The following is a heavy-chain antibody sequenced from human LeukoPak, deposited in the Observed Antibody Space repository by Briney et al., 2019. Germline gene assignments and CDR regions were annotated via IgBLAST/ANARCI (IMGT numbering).Heavy chain of an antibody. V-gene: IGHV3-23*01. CDR3: AKDPAYPWYYYGSGSSPFPINYGMDV. Sequence: GGSLRLSCAASGFTFSSYAMSWVRQAPGKGLEWVSAISGSGGSTYYADSVKGRFTISRDNSKNTLYLQMNNLRAEDTAVYYCAKDPAYPWYYYGSGSSPFPINYGMDVWGQGTTVTVSS. D-gene: IGHD3-10*01. CDR2: ISGSGGST. J-gene: IGHJ6*02. CDR1: GFTFSSYA.